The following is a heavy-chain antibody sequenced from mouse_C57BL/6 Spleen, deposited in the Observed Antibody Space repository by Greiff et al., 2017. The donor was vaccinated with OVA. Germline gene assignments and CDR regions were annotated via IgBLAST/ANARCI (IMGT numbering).Heavy chain of an antibody. D-gene: IGHD1-1*01. CDR1: GFTFSSYA. J-gene: IGHJ1*03. CDR3: TRDRITTVVATDFDV. Sequence: EVNLVESGEGLVKPGGSLKLSCAASGFTFSSYAMSWVRQTPEKRLEWVAYISSGGDYIYYADTVKGRFTISRDNARNTLYLQMSSLKSEDTAMYYCTRDRITTVVATDFDVWGTGTTVTVSS. CDR2: ISSGGDYI. V-gene: IGHV5-9-1*02.